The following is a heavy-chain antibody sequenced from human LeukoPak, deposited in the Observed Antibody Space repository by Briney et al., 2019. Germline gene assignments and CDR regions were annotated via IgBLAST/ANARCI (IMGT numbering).Heavy chain of an antibody. V-gene: IGHV4-34*01. J-gene: IGHJ6*03. CDR1: GFTVSSNY. Sequence: PGGSLRLSCAASGFTVSSNYMSWVRQAPGKGLEWIGEMNHSGSTNYNPSLKSRVTISVDTSKNQFSLKLSSVTAADTAVYYCARSVEGYCSGGSCYSYYYYMDVWGKGTTVTVSS. CDR3: ARSVEGYCSGGSCYSYYYYMDV. CDR2: MNHSGST. D-gene: IGHD2-15*01.